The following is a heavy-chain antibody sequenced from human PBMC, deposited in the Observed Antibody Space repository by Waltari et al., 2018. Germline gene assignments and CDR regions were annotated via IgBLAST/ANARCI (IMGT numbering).Heavy chain of an antibody. D-gene: IGHD3-22*01. J-gene: IGHJ4*02. CDR3: ARSSGYYSWGYFDY. Sequence: QVQLVQSGAEVKKPGASVKVSCQASGYTFTGYYLHWVLQAPGQGLEWMGRINPNSGGTNYAQKFQGRVTMTRDTSISTAYMELSRLRSDDTAVYYCARSSGYYSWGYFDYWGQGTLVTVSS. V-gene: IGHV1-2*06. CDR2: INPNSGGT. CDR1: GYTFTGYY.